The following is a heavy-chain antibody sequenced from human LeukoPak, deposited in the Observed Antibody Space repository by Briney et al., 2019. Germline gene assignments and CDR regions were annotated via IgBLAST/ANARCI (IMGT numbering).Heavy chain of an antibody. CDR2: IYYSGST. J-gene: IGHJ5*02. V-gene: IGHV4-61*08. Sequence: SETLSLTCTVSGGAISSDGYYWSWIRQPPGKGLEWIGYIYYSGSTNYNPSLKSRVTISVDTSKNQFSLKLSSVTAADTAVYYCARALSYYYGSGISENNWFDPWGQGTLVTVSS. CDR1: GGAISSDGYY. CDR3: ARALSYYYGSGISENNWFDP. D-gene: IGHD3-10*01.